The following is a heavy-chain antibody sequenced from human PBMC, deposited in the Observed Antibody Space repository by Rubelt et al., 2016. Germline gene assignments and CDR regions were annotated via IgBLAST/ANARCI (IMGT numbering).Heavy chain of an antibody. CDR2: VNHAAVT. J-gene: IGHJ4*02. D-gene: IGHD3-10*01. CDR3: ARGASPWYYGTNDYYHY. Sequence: QVQLQQWGAGLLKPSETLSLTCVVSGGSFSGYSWSWVRQPPEKGLEWIGDVNHAAVTVSSPSLKSRVTISLDTAKNHLSLGLDSVTAADTAVYHCARGASPWYYGTNDYYHYWGPGSQVVVSS. CDR1: GGSFSGYS. V-gene: IGHV4-34*01.